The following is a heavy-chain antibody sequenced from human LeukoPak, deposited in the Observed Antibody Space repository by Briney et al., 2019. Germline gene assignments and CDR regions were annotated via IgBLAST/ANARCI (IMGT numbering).Heavy chain of an antibody. CDR1: GGSISSSDYY. CDR3: ATTRAYQFDY. J-gene: IGHJ4*02. CDR2: IYHSGST. V-gene: IGHV4-31*03. Sequence: PSQTLSLTCTVSGGSISSSDYYWTWIRQHPGKGLEWLGFIYHSGSTYYNPSLKSRVTISVDTSKNQFSLKLNSVTAADTAVYYCATTRAYQFDYWGQGTLVTVSS. D-gene: IGHD4-11*01.